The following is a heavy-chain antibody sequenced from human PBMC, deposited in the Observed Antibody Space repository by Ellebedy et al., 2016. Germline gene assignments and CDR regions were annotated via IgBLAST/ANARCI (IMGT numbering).Heavy chain of an antibody. Sequence: GESLKISCAASGFTFSNYAIHWVRQAPGNGLEWVAAISYDGSNKHYADSVKGRFTISRDNSKDTLYLQMNSLRAEDTAVYYCARGLGMAAITAVGYWGQGTLVTVSS. V-gene: IGHV3-30-3*01. CDR3: ARGLGMAAITAVGY. D-gene: IGHD5-24*01. CDR2: ISYDGSNK. J-gene: IGHJ4*02. CDR1: GFTFSNYA.